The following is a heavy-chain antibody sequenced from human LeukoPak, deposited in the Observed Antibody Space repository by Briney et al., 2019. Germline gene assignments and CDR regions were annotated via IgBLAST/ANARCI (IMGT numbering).Heavy chain of an antibody. V-gene: IGHV3-48*04. CDR2: IGISSGNT. Sequence: GGSLRLSCSPSGFTFNDYSMNWVRQAPGKGLEWISYIGISSGNTRYADSVKGRFTISGDNAKNSLYLQMNSLRVEDTAVYYCARDHNYAFDNWGQGTLVTVSS. D-gene: IGHD5-24*01. CDR3: ARDHNYAFDN. J-gene: IGHJ4*02. CDR1: GFTFNDYS.